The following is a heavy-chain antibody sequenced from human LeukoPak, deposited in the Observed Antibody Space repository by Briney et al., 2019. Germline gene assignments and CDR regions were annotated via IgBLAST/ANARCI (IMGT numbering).Heavy chain of an antibody. CDR3: ARADYGDYHPLDY. V-gene: IGHV3-30*03. CDR1: GFTFSSYG. CDR2: ISYDGSNK. J-gene: IGHJ4*02. Sequence: GGSLRLSCAASGFTFSSYGMHWVRQAPGKGLEWVAVISYDGSNKYYADSVKGRFTISRDNAKNSLYLQMNSLRAEDTAVYYCARADYGDYHPLDYWGQGTLVTVSS. D-gene: IGHD4-17*01.